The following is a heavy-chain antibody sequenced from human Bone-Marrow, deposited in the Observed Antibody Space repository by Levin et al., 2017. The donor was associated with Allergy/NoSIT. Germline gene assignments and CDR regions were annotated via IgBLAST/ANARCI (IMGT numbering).Heavy chain of an antibody. CDR2: ISNDGSKE. D-gene: IGHD4/OR15-4a*01. J-gene: IGHJ2*01. CDR3: AGGANSGFLRWYFDL. Sequence: GASVKVSCTASGFTFSTSAMHWVRQAPGKGLEWVAVISNDGSKEFYADSVKGRFTISRDNSKNTLYLQMNSLRAEDTAVFYCAGGANSGFLRWYFDLWGRGTLVTVSS. V-gene: IGHV3-30*03. CDR1: GFTFSTSA.